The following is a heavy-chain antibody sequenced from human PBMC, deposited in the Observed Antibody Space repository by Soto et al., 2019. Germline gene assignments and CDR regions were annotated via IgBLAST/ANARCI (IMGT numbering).Heavy chain of an antibody. J-gene: IGHJ6*02. CDR2: IYYSGST. CDR1: GGSISSGGYY. CDR3: ARLSSGVYYYYYGMDV. Sequence: PSETLSLTCTVSGGSISSGGYYWSWIRQHPGKGLEWIGYIYYSGSTYYNPSLKSRVTISVDTSKNQFSLKLSSVTAADTAVYYCARLSSGVYYYYYGMDVWGQGTTVTVS. D-gene: IGHD3-10*01. V-gene: IGHV4-31*03.